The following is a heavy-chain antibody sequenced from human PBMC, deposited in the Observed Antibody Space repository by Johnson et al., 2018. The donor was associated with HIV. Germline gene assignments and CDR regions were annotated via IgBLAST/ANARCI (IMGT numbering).Heavy chain of an antibody. CDR2: ITSKSDDGNN. V-gene: IGHV3-15*01. CDR1: GFTFSNAW. D-gene: IGHD6-6*01. CDR3: ARMSSGAFDI. Sequence: VQLVESGGGLVKPGGSLTLSCAGSGFTFSNAWMNWVRQAPGKGLEWVGRITSKSDDGNNNNYADSVKSRFTISQDNSKKTLYVQMNSRRTEDTAVYYCARMSSGAFDIWGQGTMVTVSS. J-gene: IGHJ3*02.